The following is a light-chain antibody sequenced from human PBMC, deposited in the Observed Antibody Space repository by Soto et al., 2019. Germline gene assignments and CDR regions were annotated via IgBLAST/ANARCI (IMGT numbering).Light chain of an antibody. CDR2: DAS. V-gene: IGKV1-5*01. Sequence: DIQMTQSPSTLSGSVGDRVTITCRASQTISTWMAWYQQKPGKAPKLLVYDASTLQSGVASRFSGSGSGTEFTLTISSLQAEDFATYYCQQVNSYPLTFGGGTKVDIK. CDR3: QQVNSYPLT. J-gene: IGKJ4*01. CDR1: QTISTW.